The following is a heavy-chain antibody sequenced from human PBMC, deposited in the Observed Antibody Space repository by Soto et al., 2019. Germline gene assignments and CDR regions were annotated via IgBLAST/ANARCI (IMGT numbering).Heavy chain of an antibody. V-gene: IGHV3-30-3*01. CDR1: GFTFSSYA. Sequence: GGSLRLSCAASGFTFSSYAMHWVRQAPGKGLEWVALISYDGSDKDYADSVKGRFTISRDNSRNTMFLQMNSLRAEDTAVYYCARDYYKYYDSSGYYRSPAYWGQGTLVTVSS. CDR2: ISYDGSDK. D-gene: IGHD3-22*01. CDR3: ARDYYKYYDSSGYYRSPAY. J-gene: IGHJ4*02.